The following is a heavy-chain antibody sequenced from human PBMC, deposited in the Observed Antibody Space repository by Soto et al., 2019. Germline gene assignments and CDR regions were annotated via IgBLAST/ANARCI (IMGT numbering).Heavy chain of an antibody. V-gene: IGHV1-69*06. D-gene: IGHD3-10*01. CDR1: GGTFSSYA. CDR3: ARMVRGVGRWFDP. J-gene: IGHJ5*02. Sequence: SVKVSCKASGGTFSSYAISWVRQAPGQGLEWMGGIIPIFGTANYAQKFQGRVTITADKSTSTAYMELSSLRSEDTAVYYCARMVRGVGRWFDPWGQGTQVTVSS. CDR2: IIPIFGTA.